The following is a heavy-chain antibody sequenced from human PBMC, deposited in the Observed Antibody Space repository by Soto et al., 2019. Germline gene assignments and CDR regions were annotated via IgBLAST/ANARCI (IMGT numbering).Heavy chain of an antibody. Sequence: QVQLQQWGAGLLKPSETLSLTCAVYGGSFSGYYWSWIRQPPGKGLEWIGEINHSGSTNYNPSLKSRVTISVDTSKNQFSLKLSSVTAADTAVYYCARLHSSGWYAVSDYWGQGTLVTVSS. J-gene: IGHJ4*02. D-gene: IGHD6-19*01. V-gene: IGHV4-34*01. CDR3: ARLHSSGWYAVSDY. CDR1: GGSFSGYY. CDR2: INHSGST.